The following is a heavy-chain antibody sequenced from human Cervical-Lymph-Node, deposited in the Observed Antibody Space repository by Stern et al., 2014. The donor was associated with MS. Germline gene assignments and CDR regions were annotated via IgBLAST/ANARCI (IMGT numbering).Heavy chain of an antibody. V-gene: IGHV3-11*01. D-gene: IGHD2-21*01. J-gene: IGHJ4*02. CDR2: ISHSDDTV. Sequence: VQLVESGGGLVKPGGSLRLSCEASGFTFSDYYMNWVRQTPGKGLEWISYISHSDDTVYYADSVQGRFTISRDDAKNSLYLEMNSLRADDTAVYYCARGVGMTHWGQGTLVTVSS. CDR1: GFTFSDYY. CDR3: ARGVGMTH.